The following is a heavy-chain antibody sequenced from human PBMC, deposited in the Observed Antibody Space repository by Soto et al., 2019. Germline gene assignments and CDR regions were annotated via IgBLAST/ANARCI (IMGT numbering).Heavy chain of an antibody. CDR2: ISYDGSNK. Sequence: LRLSCAASGFTFSSYAMHWVRQAPGKGLEWVAVISYDGSNKYYADSVKGRFTISRDNSKNTLYLQMNSLRAEDTAVYYCARDSTRYSSGWFDYWGQGTLVTVSS. CDR1: GFTFSSYA. D-gene: IGHD6-19*01. CDR3: ARDSTRYSSGWFDY. V-gene: IGHV3-30-3*01. J-gene: IGHJ4*02.